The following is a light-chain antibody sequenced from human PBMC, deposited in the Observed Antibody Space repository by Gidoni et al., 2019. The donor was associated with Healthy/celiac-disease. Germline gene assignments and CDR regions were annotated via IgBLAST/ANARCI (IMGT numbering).Light chain of an antibody. V-gene: IGKV3-11*01. J-gene: IGKJ4*01. CDR1: QSVSSY. CDR2: DAS. Sequence: EIVLTQSPATLSLSPGERATLSCRASQSVSSYLAWYQQKPGQAPRLLVSDASNRATGIPARFSGSGSGTDFTLTISSLEPEDFAVYYCQQRSNWLLTFXGXTKVEIK. CDR3: QQRSNWLLT.